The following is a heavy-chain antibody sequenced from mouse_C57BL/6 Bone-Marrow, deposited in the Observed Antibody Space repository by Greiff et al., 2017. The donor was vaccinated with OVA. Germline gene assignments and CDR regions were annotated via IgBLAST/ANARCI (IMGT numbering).Heavy chain of an antibody. J-gene: IGHJ2*01. V-gene: IGHV1-52*01. CDR2: IDPSDSAT. CDR1: GYTFTSYW. CDR3: ARGGVATHFDY. Sequence: VQLQQPGAELVRPGSSVKLSCKASGYTFTSYWMHWVKQRPIQGLEWIGNIDPSDSATHYNQKFKDKATLTVDKSSSTAYMQLSSLTSEDSAVYYCARGGVATHFDYWGQGTTLTVSS.